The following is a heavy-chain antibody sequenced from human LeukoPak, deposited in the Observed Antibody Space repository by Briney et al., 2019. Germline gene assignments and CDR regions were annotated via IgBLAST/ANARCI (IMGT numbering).Heavy chain of an antibody. CDR1: GGTFSSYA. D-gene: IGHD5-24*01. V-gene: IGHV1-69*05. Sequence: SVKVSCKASGGTFSSYAISWVRQAPGQGLEWMGGIIPIFGTANYAQKFQGRVTITTDESTSTAYMELSSLRSEDTAVYYCASGEEMATTYYFDYWGQGTLVTVSS. J-gene: IGHJ4*02. CDR2: IIPIFGTA. CDR3: ASGEEMATTYYFDY.